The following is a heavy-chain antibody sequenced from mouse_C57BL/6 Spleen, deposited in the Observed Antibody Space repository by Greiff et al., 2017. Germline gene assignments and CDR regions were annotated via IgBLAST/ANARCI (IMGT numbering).Heavy chain of an antibody. CDR2: IYPGSGST. J-gene: IGHJ2*01. V-gene: IGHV1-55*01. Sequence: VQLQQPGAELVKPGASVKMSCKASGYTFTSYWITWVKQRPGQGLEWIGDIYPGSGSTNYNEKFKSKATLTVDTSSSTAYMQLSSLTSEVSAVYYCAKYYGSSSHYFDYWGQGTTLTVSS. CDR3: AKYYGSSSHYFDY. D-gene: IGHD1-1*01. CDR1: GYTFTSYW.